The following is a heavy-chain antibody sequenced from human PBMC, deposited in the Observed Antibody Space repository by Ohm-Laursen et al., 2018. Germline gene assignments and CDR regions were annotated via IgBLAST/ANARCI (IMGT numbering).Heavy chain of an antibody. CDR1: GFTVSSNY. V-gene: IGHV3-69-1*01. J-gene: IGHJ4*02. Sequence: SLTLSCASSGFTVSSNYMNWVRQATGKGLEWVSSISSISYIYYANSVKGRFTISRDNAKNSLYLQMNSLRAEDTAVYYCARASVSDFDYWGQGTLVTVSS. D-gene: IGHD5/OR15-5a*01. CDR3: ARASVSDFDY. CDR2: ISSISYI.